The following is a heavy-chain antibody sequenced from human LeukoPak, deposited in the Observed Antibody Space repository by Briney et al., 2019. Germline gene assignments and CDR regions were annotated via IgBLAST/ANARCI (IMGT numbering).Heavy chain of an antibody. CDR3: ATLVVVLDAFDI. CDR1: GGTFSSYA. J-gene: IGHJ3*02. D-gene: IGHD3-22*01. Sequence: SVKVSCKASGGTFSSYAISWVRQAPGQGLEWMGGIIPILGTAIYAQKFQGRVTMTEDTSTDTAYMELSSLRSEDTAVYYCATLVVVLDAFDIWGQGTMVTVSS. V-gene: IGHV1-69*10. CDR2: IIPILGTA.